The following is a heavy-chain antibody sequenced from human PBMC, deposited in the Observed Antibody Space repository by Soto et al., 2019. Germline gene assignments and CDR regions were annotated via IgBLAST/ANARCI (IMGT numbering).Heavy chain of an antibody. V-gene: IGHV3-7*03. D-gene: IGHD6-13*01. CDR3: ARRAAAAVILGGMDV. CDR2: IKQDGSEK. Sequence: GGSLTLSCAASGFTFSSYWMSWVRQAPGKGLEWVANIKQDGSEKYYVDSVKGRFTISRDNAKNSLYLQMNSLRAEDTAVYYCARRAAAAVILGGMDVWGQGTTVTVSS. J-gene: IGHJ6*02. CDR1: GFTFSSYW.